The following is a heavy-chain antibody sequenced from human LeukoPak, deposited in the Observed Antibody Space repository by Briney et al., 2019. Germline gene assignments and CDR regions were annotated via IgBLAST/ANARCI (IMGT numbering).Heavy chain of an antibody. Sequence: GGSLRLSCAASGFTFSSYWMSWVRQAPGKGLEWVANIKQDGSEKYHVDSVKGRFTISRDNAKNSLYLQMNSLRAEDTAVYYCARDAGYSSGWYRVDWGQGTLVTVSS. CDR1: GFTFSSYW. CDR3: ARDAGYSSGWYRVD. CDR2: IKQDGSEK. J-gene: IGHJ4*02. V-gene: IGHV3-7*01. D-gene: IGHD6-19*01.